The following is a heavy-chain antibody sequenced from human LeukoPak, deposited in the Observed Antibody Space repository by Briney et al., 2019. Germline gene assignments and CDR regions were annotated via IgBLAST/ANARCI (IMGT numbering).Heavy chain of an antibody. CDR2: IKEDESEK. J-gene: IGHJ4*02. CDR1: GFTFSSYW. CDR3: ARDSLGDPY. Sequence: GGSQSLSCAASGFTFSSYWMSWVRQAPGKGLEWVANIKEDESEKYYVDSVKGRFTISRENAKNSLYLQMNSLRAEDTAVYYCARDSLGDPYWGQGTLVTVSS. D-gene: IGHD3-10*01. V-gene: IGHV3-7*01.